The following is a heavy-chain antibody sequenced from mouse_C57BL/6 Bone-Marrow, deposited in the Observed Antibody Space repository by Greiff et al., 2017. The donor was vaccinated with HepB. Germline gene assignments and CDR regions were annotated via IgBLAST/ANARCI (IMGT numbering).Heavy chain of an antibody. CDR1: GYTFTDYY. Sequence: DVQLQESGPVLVKPGASVKMSCKASGYTFTDYYMNWVKQSHGKSLEWIGVINPYNGGTNYNQKFKGKATLTVDKSSSTAYMELNSLTSEDSAVYYCARVYGSSYVSFAYWGQGTLVTVSA. D-gene: IGHD1-1*01. CDR3: ARVYGSSYVSFAY. CDR2: INPYNGGT. J-gene: IGHJ3*01. V-gene: IGHV1-19*01.